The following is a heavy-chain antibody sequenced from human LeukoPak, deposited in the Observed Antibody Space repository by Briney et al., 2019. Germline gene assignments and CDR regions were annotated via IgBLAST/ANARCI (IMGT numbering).Heavy chain of an antibody. CDR3: ARRAGAYSHPYDY. J-gene: IGHJ4*02. CDR1: GFTFNSYE. CDR2: ISSSGSTI. D-gene: IGHD4/OR15-4a*01. V-gene: IGHV3-48*03. Sequence: GGSLRLSCAASGFTFNSYEMNWVRQAPGKGLDWVSYISSSGSTIYYADSVKGRFTISRDNAKNSLYLQMNSLRAEDTAVYYCARRAGAYSHPYDYWGQGTLVTVSS.